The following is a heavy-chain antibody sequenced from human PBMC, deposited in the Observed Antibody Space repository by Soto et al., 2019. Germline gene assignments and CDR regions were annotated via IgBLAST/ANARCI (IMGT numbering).Heavy chain of an antibody. CDR2: ISSSGSTI. V-gene: IGHV3-48*03. D-gene: IGHD5-12*01. CDR1: GFTFSSYE. J-gene: IGHJ4*02. CDR3: ASEVDLNYFDY. Sequence: GGSLRLSCAASGFTFSSYEMNWVRQAPGKGLEWVSYISSSGSTIYYADSVKGRFTISRDNAKNSLYLQMNSLRAEDTAVYYCASEVDLNYFDYWGQGTLVTVSS.